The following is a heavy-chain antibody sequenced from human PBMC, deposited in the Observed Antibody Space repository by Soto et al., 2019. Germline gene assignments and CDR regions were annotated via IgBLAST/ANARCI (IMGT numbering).Heavy chain of an antibody. V-gene: IGHV3-74*01. CDR2: IDGGGSIT. CDR1: GFTFSSYW. CDR3: TRDGYDYDSSSDYFGY. J-gene: IGHJ4*02. Sequence: GGSLRLSCAASGFTFSSYWMHWVRQTPGKGLVWVTRIDGGGSITTYADSVKGRFTVSRDNAKNTLYLQMNSLRAEDTAVYYCTRDGYDYDSSSDYFGYWGQGT. D-gene: IGHD3-22*01.